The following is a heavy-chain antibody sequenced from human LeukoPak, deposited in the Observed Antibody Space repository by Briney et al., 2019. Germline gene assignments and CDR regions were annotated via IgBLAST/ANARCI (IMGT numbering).Heavy chain of an antibody. CDR3: ARASSLEWENWFDP. CDR2: INPSGGST. V-gene: IGHV1-46*01. J-gene: IGHJ5*02. Sequence: ASVRVSCKASGNTFAGYYVHWVRQAPGQGLEWMGIINPSGGSTSYAQKFQGRVTMTRDMSTSTVYIELSSLRSEDTAVYYCARASSLEWENWFDPWGQGTLVTVSS. CDR1: GNTFAGYY. D-gene: IGHD1-26*01.